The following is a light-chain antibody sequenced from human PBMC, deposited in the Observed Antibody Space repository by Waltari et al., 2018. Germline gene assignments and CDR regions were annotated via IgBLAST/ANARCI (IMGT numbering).Light chain of an antibody. Sequence: SYVLTQPPSVSVAPGETARLTRGGNNIESKMVHWYRQRPCQAPVLVISYDSDRPSGIPDRLSGSNSGNTATLTISRVEAGDEADYYCAAWDDSLSGWVFGGGTKLTVL. J-gene: IGLJ3*02. CDR1: NIESKM. CDR3: AAWDDSLSGWV. CDR2: YDS. V-gene: IGLV3-21*04.